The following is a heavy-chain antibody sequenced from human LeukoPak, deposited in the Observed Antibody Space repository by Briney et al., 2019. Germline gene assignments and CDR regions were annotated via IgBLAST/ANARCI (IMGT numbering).Heavy chain of an antibody. CDR3: ARGSIVGATSPFDY. Sequence: SVKVSCKASGGTFSSYAISWVRQAPGQGLEWMGRISPIFGTANYAQKFQGRVTITTDESTSTAYMELSSLRSEDTAVYYCARGSIVGATSPFDYWGQGTLVTVSS. CDR1: GGTFSSYA. D-gene: IGHD1-26*01. J-gene: IGHJ4*02. CDR2: ISPIFGTA. V-gene: IGHV1-69*05.